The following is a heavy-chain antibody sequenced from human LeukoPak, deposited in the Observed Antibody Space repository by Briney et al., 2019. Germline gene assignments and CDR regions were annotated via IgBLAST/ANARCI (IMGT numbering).Heavy chain of an antibody. CDR1: EFTFSSYA. CDR3: ARVTYNCSGGSCYLSHYYYYMDV. Sequence: GGSLRLSCAASEFTFSSYAMHWVRQAPGKGLEWVAVISYDGSNKYYADSVKGRFTISRDNSKNTLYLQMNSLRAEDTAVYYCARVTYNCSGGSCYLSHYYYYMDVWGKGTTVTVSS. D-gene: IGHD2-15*01. V-gene: IGHV3-30*04. J-gene: IGHJ6*03. CDR2: ISYDGSNK.